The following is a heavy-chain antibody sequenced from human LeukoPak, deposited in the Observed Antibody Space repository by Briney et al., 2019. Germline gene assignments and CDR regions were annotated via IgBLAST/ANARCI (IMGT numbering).Heavy chain of an antibody. J-gene: IGHJ4*02. CDR1: GGSISSYY. V-gene: IGHV4-59*01. Sequence: SETLSLTCTVSGGSISSYYWSWVRQPPGKGLEWVGYIYYSGSTNYNPSLKSRVTISVDTSKNQFSLKLSSVTAEDTAVYYCAKDRDYYDSSGYSYYFDYWGQGTLVTVSS. CDR2: IYYSGST. CDR3: AKDRDYYDSSGYSYYFDY. D-gene: IGHD3-22*01.